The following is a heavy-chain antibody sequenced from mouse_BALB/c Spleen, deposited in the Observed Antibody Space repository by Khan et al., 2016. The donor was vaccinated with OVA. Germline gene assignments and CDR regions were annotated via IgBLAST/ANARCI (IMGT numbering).Heavy chain of an antibody. D-gene: IGHD1-1*02. J-gene: IGHJ3*01. CDR3: ARLAYYYNSEGFAY. CDR1: GFTFSTYG. Sequence: EVQLVESGGDLVKTGGSLKLSCAASGFTFSTYGMSWVSQTPDKRLEWVATISSGGDYTYYIDSVKGRFTISRDNAKNIPYLQMTSLRSEDTAMYSCARLAYYYNSEGFAYWGQGTLVTVSA. CDR2: ISSGGDYT. V-gene: IGHV5-6*01.